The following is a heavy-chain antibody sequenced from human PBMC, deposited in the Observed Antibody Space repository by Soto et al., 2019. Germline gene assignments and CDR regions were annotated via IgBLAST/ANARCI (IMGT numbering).Heavy chain of an antibody. CDR1: GGSISSGGYY. D-gene: IGHD3-10*01. J-gene: IGHJ6*02. Sequence: QVQLQESGPGLVKPSQTLSLTCTVSGGSISSGGYYWSWIRQHPGKGLEWIGYIYYSGSTYYNPSLKSRVTISVDTSKNQFSLKLSSVTAADTAVYYCARTYGSGSYYTPYGMDVWGQGTTVTVSS. CDR2: IYYSGST. CDR3: ARTYGSGSYYTPYGMDV. V-gene: IGHV4-31*03.